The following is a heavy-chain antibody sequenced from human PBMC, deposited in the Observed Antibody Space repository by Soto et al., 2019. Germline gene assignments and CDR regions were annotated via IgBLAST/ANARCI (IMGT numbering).Heavy chain of an antibody. Sequence: GGSLRLSCAASGFTFSSYAMHWVRQSPGTGLEWVAVISYDGSNKYYADSVKGRFTISRDNSKNTLYLQMNSLRAEDTAVYYCARDPSADSSGYFLRFDYWGQGTLVTVSS. CDR1: GFTFSSYA. CDR3: ARDPSADSSGYFLRFDY. D-gene: IGHD3-22*01. J-gene: IGHJ4*02. CDR2: ISYDGSNK. V-gene: IGHV3-30-3*01.